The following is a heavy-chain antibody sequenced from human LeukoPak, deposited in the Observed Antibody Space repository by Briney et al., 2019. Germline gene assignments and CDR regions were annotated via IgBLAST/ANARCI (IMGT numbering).Heavy chain of an antibody. J-gene: IGHJ6*03. CDR2: ISSSSSYI. CDR1: GFTFSSYS. Sequence: GGSLRLSCAASGFTFSSYSMNWVRQAPGKGLEWVSSISSSSSYIYYADSVKGRFTISRDSAKNSLYLQMNSLRAEDTAVYYCARDVHAAAGHMDVWGKGTTVTVSS. V-gene: IGHV3-21*01. CDR3: ARDVHAAAGHMDV. D-gene: IGHD6-13*01.